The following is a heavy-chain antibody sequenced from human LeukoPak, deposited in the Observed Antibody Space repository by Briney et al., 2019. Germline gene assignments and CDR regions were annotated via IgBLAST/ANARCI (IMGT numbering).Heavy chain of an antibody. CDR2: ISGSGGST. J-gene: IGHJ4*02. V-gene: IGHV3-23*01. Sequence: GGSLRLSCAASGFTFSSYAMSWVRQAPGKGLEWVSAISGSGGSTYYADSVKGRFTISRDNSKNTLYLQMNSLRAEDTAVYYCAKDSVLQWSGDLLPTLDYWAREPWSPSPQ. CDR3: AKDSVLQWSGDLLPTLDY. D-gene: IGHD3-10*01. CDR1: GFTFSSYA.